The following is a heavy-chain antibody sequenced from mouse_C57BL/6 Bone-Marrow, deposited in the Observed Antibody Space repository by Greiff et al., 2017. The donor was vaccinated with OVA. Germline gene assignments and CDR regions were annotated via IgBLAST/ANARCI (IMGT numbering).Heavy chain of an antibody. V-gene: IGHV5-4*01. CDR3: AREGWDVYYDV. J-gene: IGHJ1*03. CDR2: ISDGGSYT. Sequence: EVKLVESGGGLVKPGGSLKLSCAASGFTFSSYAMSWVRQTPEKRLEWVATISDGGSYTYYPDNVKGRFTLSRDNAKNKLYLQMRHLKSEDTAMYDCAREGWDVYYDVWGTGTTVTVTA. CDR1: GFTFSSYA. D-gene: IGHD4-1*01.